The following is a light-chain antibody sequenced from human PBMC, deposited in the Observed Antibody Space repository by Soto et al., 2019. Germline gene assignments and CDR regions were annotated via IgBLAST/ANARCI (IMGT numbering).Light chain of an antibody. CDR2: AVS. CDR3: SSYADTNNLL. Sequence: QSALTQPPSASGSPGQSVTISCTGTSSDVGACKYVSWYQQHPGKAPKLMIYAVSERPSGVPDRFSGSKSGNTASLTVSGLQAEDEADYYCSSYADTNNLLFGGGTKLTVL. J-gene: IGLJ2*01. CDR1: SSDVGACKY. V-gene: IGLV2-8*01.